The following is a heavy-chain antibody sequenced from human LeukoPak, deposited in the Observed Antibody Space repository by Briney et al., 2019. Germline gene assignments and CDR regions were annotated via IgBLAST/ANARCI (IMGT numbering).Heavy chain of an antibody. Sequence: GGSLRLSCAASGFTFDDYAMHWVRQAPGKGLEWVSLISWDGGSTYYADSVKGRFTISRDNSKNSLYLQMNSLRAEDTAVYYCARDRRWPHNWFDPWGQGTLVTVSS. CDR1: GFTFDDYA. CDR3: ARDRRWPHNWFDP. V-gene: IGHV3-43D*03. CDR2: ISWDGGST. J-gene: IGHJ5*02. D-gene: IGHD4-23*01.